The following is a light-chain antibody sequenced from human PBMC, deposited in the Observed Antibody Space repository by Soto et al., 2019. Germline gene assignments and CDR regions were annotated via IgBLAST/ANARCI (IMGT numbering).Light chain of an antibody. CDR1: SSNIGSNT. CDR2: SSN. V-gene: IGLV1-44*01. Sequence: QSVLTQPPSASRTPGQRITISCSGSSSNIGSNTVNWYQHLPGTAPKLLIYSSNQRPSGVPDRFSGSKSGTSASLAISGLQSEDEADYYCAAWDDSLNGPVFGGGTKLTVL. J-gene: IGLJ2*01. CDR3: AAWDDSLNGPV.